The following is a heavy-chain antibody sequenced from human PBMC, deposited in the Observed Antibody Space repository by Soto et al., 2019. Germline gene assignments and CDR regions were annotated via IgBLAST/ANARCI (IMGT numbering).Heavy chain of an antibody. CDR2: IIPILGET. D-gene: IGHD3-16*01. Sequence: QVQLVQSGAEVKKPGSSVRVSCKASGTIFSSYTISWVRQAPGQGLEWMGRIIPILGETNAAQKFQGRVTLTADKSTNPAYMELNSLRLEAAAVYYCARGLGGRMDDRGQGTTVTVSS. CDR1: GTIFSSYT. V-gene: IGHV1-69*08. CDR3: ARGLGGRMDD. J-gene: IGHJ6*02.